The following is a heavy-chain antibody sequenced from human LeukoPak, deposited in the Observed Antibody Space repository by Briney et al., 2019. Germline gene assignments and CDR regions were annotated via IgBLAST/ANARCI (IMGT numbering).Heavy chain of an antibody. CDR2: IYYSGST. V-gene: IGHV4-59*08. Sequence: SETLSLTCTVSGDSIGSYYWSWIRQPPGKGLEWIGFIYYSGSTNYNPSLKSRVTISVDTSKNQFSLKLSSVTAADTAVYYCARAGAGFVIALDPWGQGTLVTVSS. J-gene: IGHJ5*02. CDR1: GDSIGSYY. D-gene: IGHD3-10*01. CDR3: ARAGAGFVIALDP.